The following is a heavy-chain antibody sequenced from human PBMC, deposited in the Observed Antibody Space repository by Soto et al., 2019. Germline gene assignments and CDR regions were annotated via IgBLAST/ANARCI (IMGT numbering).Heavy chain of an antibody. D-gene: IGHD6-19*01. V-gene: IGHV1-69*13. CDR3: GRQGTVAGTEDKNWFDP. CDR2: IIPIFGTA. J-gene: IGHJ5*02. CDR1: GGTFSSYA. Sequence: ASVKVSCKASGGTFSSYAISWVRQAPGQGLEWMGGIIPIFGTANYAQKFQGRVTITADESTSTAYMELSSLRSEDTAVYYCGRQGTVAGTEDKNWFDPWGQGTLVTVSS.